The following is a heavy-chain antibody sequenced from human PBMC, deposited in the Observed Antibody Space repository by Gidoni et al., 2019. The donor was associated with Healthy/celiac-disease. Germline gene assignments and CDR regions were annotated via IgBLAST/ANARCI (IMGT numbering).Heavy chain of an antibody. CDR1: GGSISSSSYY. CDR3: ASAQGYCSGGSCYSYYYGMDV. CDR2: IYYSGST. J-gene: IGHJ6*02. V-gene: IGHV4-39*01. Sequence: QLQLQESGPGLVKPSETLSLTCTVSGGSISSSSYYWGWIRQPPGKGLEWIGSIYYSGSTYYNPSLKSRVTISVDTSKNQFSLKLSSVTAADTAVYYCASAQGYCSGGSCYSYYYGMDVWGQGTTVTVSS. D-gene: IGHD2-15*01.